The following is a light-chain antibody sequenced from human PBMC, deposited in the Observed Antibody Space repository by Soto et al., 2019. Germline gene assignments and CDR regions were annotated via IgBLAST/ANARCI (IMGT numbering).Light chain of an antibody. J-gene: IGKJ4*01. CDR1: QDISNY. CDR2: DAS. Sequence: DIQMTQSPSSLSASVGDRVTITCQACQDISNYLNWYQQKPGKAPKLLIYDASNLETGVPSRFSGSGSGTDFTFTISSLQPEVIATYYCQQYDNFPLTFGGGTKVDIK. V-gene: IGKV1-33*01. CDR3: QQYDNFPLT.